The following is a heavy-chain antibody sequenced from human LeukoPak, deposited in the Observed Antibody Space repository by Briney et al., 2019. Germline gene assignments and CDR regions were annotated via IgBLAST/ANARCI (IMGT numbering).Heavy chain of an antibody. V-gene: IGHV3-48*01. D-gene: IGHD2-2*01. CDR2: TSSSSSTI. J-gene: IGHJ3*02. Sequence: GGSLRLSCAASGFTFSSYSMNWVRQAPGKGLEWVSYTSSSSSTIYYADSVKGRFTISRDNAKNSLYLQMNSLRAEDTAVYYCARDCSSTSCYFDAFDIWGQGTMVTVSS. CDR3: ARDCSSTSCYFDAFDI. CDR1: GFTFSSYS.